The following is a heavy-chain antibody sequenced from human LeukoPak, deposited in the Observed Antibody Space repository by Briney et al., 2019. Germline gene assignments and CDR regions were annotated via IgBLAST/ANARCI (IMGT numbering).Heavy chain of an antibody. D-gene: IGHD3-3*01. CDR2: IYYSGST. J-gene: IGHJ3*02. CDR3: ARHPPYYDFWSGYYASNDAFDI. Sequence: SETLSLTCTVSGGSISSYYWSWIRQPPGKGLEWIGYIYYSGSTNYNPSLKSRVTISVDTSKNQFSLKLSSVTAADTAVYYCARHPPYYDFWSGYYASNDAFDIWGQGTMVTVSS. V-gene: IGHV4-59*08. CDR1: GGSISSYY.